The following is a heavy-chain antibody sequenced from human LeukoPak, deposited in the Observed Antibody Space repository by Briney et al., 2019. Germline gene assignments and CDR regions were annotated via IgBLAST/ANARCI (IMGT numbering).Heavy chain of an antibody. CDR3: AKTHYGDYVPDY. V-gene: IGHV3-21*01. Sequence: PGGSLRLSCAASGFTFSSYSMNWVRQAPGKGLEWVSSISSSSSYIYYADSVKGRFTISRDNAKNSLYLQMNSLRAEDTAVYYCAKTHYGDYVPDYWGQGTLVTVSS. J-gene: IGHJ4*02. CDR1: GFTFSSYS. D-gene: IGHD4-17*01. CDR2: ISSSSSYI.